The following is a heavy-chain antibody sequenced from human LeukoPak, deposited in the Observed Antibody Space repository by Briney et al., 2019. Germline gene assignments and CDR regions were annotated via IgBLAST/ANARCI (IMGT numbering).Heavy chain of an antibody. CDR2: IYYSGST. Sequence: SETLSLTCTASGGSISSYYWSWIRQPPGKGLEWIGYIYYSGSTNYNPSLKSRVTISVDTSKNQFSLKLSSVTAADTAVYYCARQMGYYDSSGYYYAEDLDYWGQGTLVTVSS. CDR3: ARQMGYYDSSGYYYAEDLDY. V-gene: IGHV4-59*01. J-gene: IGHJ4*02. CDR1: GGSISSYY. D-gene: IGHD3-22*01.